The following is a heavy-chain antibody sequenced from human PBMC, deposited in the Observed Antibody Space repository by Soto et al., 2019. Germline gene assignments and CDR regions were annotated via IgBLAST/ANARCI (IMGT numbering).Heavy chain of an antibody. Sequence: SETLSLTYTVSGGSISSYYWRWIRQPPGKGLEWIGYIYYSGSTNYNPSLKSRVTISVDTSKNQFSLKLSSVTAADTAVYYCARSGGGWTLRGVDYWGQGTLVTVSS. V-gene: IGHV4-59*01. CDR2: IYYSGST. CDR1: GGSISSYY. J-gene: IGHJ4*02. CDR3: ARSGGGWTLRGVDY. D-gene: IGHD3-10*01.